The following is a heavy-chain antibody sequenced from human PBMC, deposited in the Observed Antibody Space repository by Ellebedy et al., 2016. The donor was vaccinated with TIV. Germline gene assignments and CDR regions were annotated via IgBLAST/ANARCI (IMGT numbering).Heavy chain of an antibody. D-gene: IGHD6-19*01. CDR2: IKQGGSEK. V-gene: IGHV3-7*01. CDR1: GFTFSDYC. J-gene: IGHJ5*02. Sequence: PGGSLRLSCAASGFTFSDYCISWVRQAPGKGLQWMANIKQGGSEKHYVDSVKGRFTISRDNAKSSLYLQVNGLRAEDTAVYYCARSPSGWYMDTSHGWFDPWGQGTLVTVSS. CDR3: ARSPSGWYMDTSHGWFDP.